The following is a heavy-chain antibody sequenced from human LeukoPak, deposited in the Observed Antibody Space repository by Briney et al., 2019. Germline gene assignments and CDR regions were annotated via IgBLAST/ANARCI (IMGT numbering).Heavy chain of an antibody. V-gene: IGHV4-61*02. CDR1: GCSISSDSFY. D-gene: IGHD1-26*01. CDR2: IYTCGSN. J-gene: IGHJ5*02. Sequence: SDTLPLTCTVSGCSISSDSFYWIWIAQPAGKGLEWMGCIYTCGSNHYNPPLKCRDTIRVHTQKTLFSQKQSSVTGADTVVYYCARAQWELRSVDPWGKGTLVTVS. CDR3: ARAQWELRSVDP.